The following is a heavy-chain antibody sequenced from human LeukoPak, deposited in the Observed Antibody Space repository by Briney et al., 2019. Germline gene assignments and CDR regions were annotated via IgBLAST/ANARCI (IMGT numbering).Heavy chain of an antibody. CDR2: ISSSSTYI. CDR1: GFTFSTYS. J-gene: IGHJ3*02. D-gene: IGHD5-18*01. CDR3: ASGRRYSNGSGLAGAFDI. Sequence: PGGSLRLSCAASGFTFSTYSMNWVRQAPGKGLEWVSSISSSSTYIYYADSVKGRFTISRDNAKNSLYLQMNSLRAEDTAVYYCASGRRYSNGSGLAGAFDIWGQGTMVTVSS. V-gene: IGHV3-21*01.